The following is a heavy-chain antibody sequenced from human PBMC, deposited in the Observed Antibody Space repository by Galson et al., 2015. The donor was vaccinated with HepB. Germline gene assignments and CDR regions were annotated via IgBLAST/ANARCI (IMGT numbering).Heavy chain of an antibody. CDR1: GYTFISYG. CDR2: VNTYNGDT. J-gene: IGHJ6*02. CDR3: TREMLGCGGDCFSFYGLDV. V-gene: IGHV1-18*01. Sequence: SVKASCKASGYTFISYGINWVRQAPGQGLEWMGWVNTYNGDTNYAKKFQGRVTMTIDTSTNTAYMELRSLRSDETAVYYCTREMLGCGGDCFSFYGLDVWGQGTTVTVSS. D-gene: IGHD2-21*02.